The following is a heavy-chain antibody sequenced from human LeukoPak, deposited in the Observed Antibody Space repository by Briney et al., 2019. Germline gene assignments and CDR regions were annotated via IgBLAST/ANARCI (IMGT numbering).Heavy chain of an antibody. Sequence: ASVKVSCKASGYTFTSYTIHWVRQAPGQSLEWMGWISVGNGDSKCSQEFQGRVTLTRDTSATTAYLEVSGLRPEDMAVYYCARERGIRDAFDFWGQGTMVTVSS. CDR3: ARERGIRDAFDF. V-gene: IGHV1-3*03. D-gene: IGHD1-14*01. CDR1: GYTFTSYT. J-gene: IGHJ3*01. CDR2: ISVGNGDS.